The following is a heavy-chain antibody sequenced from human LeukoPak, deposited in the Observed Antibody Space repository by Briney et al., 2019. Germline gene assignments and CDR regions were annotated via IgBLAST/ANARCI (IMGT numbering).Heavy chain of an antibody. J-gene: IGHJ4*02. V-gene: IGHV2-5*02. CDR1: GFSLSTSGVS. Sequence: SGPTLVKPTQTLTLTCTFSGFSLSTSGVSVGWIRQPPGKAPEWLAVIYWDDDKRFSPSLKTRLTITKDTPKNQVVLTMTNMDPVDTATYYCARRGDYRNYFDYWGQGTLVTVSS. D-gene: IGHD4-17*01. CDR2: IYWDDDK. CDR3: ARRGDYRNYFDY.